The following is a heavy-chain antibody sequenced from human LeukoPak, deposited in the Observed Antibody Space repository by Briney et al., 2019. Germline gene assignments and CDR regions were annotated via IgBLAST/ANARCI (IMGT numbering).Heavy chain of an antibody. D-gene: IGHD3-3*02. CDR2: INHSGST. V-gene: IGHV4-34*01. Sequence: SETLSLTCAVYGGSFSGYYWSWIRQPPGKGLEWIGEINHSGSTNYNPSLKSQVTISVDTSKNQFSLKLSSVTAVDTAVYYCARGLADKSYYYYGMDVWGQGTTVTVSS. CDR1: GGSFSGYY. J-gene: IGHJ6*02. CDR3: ARGLADKSYYYYGMDV.